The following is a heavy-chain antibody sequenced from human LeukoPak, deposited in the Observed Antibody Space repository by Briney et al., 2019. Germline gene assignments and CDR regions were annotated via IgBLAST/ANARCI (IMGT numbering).Heavy chain of an antibody. D-gene: IGHD3-9*01. V-gene: IGHV1-2*02. CDR3: ARFDDILTGSLWFDP. J-gene: IGHJ5*02. Sequence: ASVKVSCKASGYTFTGYYMHWVRQAPGQGLEWMGWINPNSGGTNYAQKFQGRVTMTRDTSISTAYMELSRPRSDDTAVYYCARFDDILTGSLWFDPWGQGTLVTVSS. CDR1: GYTFTGYY. CDR2: INPNSGGT.